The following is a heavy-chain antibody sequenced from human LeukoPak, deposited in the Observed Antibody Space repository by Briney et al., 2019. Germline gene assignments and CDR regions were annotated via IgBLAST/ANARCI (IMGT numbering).Heavy chain of an antibody. V-gene: IGHV5-51*01. CDR2: IYRGDSDT. D-gene: IGHD1-26*01. CDR3: ARLYSGNYYYFDY. Sequence: GESLEISLHGSGFRFTSYWIGWVRQMPGKGLEWVGIIYRGDSDTRYGPSFQGQVTNSADKSISTAYLQWSSLKASDTAMYYCARLYSGNYYYFDYWGQGTLVTVSS. J-gene: IGHJ4*02. CDR1: GFRFTSYW.